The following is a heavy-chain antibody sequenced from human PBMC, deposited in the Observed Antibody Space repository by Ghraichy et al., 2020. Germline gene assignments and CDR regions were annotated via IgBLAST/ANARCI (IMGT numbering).Heavy chain of an antibody. J-gene: IGHJ4*02. V-gene: IGHV4-34*01. CDR2: INHSGST. Sequence: SETLSLTCAVYGGSFSGYYWSWIRQPPGKGLEWIGEINHSGSTNYNPSLKSRVTISVDTSKNQFSLKLSSVTAADTAVYYCARVPIVVVPAAMGGYFDYWGQGTLVTVSS. CDR1: GGSFSGYY. CDR3: ARVPIVVVPAAMGGYFDY. D-gene: IGHD2-2*01.